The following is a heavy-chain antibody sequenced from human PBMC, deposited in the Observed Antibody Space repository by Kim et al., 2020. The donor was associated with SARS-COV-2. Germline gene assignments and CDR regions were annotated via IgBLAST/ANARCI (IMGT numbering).Heavy chain of an antibody. CDR3: ARGGFVGYYGSGGFDY. Sequence: SETLSLTCTVSGGTIGSGGYYWNWIRPYPGKGLEWIGSLYHSGTTFYNPSLQSRVTISVETSKNRFSLKLSSVTTADTAVYYCARGGFVGYYGSGGFDYLGRDTLVTVFS. V-gene: IGHV4-31*03. CDR1: GGTIGSGGYY. J-gene: IGHJ4*02. CDR2: LYHSGTT. D-gene: IGHD3-10*01.